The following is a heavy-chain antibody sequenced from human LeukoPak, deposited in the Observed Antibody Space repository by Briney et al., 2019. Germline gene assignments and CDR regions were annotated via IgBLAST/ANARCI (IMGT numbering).Heavy chain of an antibody. CDR1: GFTFSSYW. Sequence: PGGSLRLPCAASGFTFSSYWMSWVRQAPGKGLEWVSAISGSGGSTYYADSVKGRFTISRDNSKNTLYLQMNSLRAEDTAVYYCAKSRFGSWYAFDYWGQGTLVTVSS. CDR3: AKSRFGSWYAFDY. V-gene: IGHV3-23*01. J-gene: IGHJ4*02. CDR2: ISGSGGST. D-gene: IGHD6-13*01.